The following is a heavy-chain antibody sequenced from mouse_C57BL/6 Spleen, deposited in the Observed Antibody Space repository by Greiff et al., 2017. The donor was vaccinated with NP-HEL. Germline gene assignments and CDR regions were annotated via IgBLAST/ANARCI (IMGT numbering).Heavy chain of an antibody. CDR2: INPYNGGT. J-gene: IGHJ4*01. CDR3: ARVGDYDGDAMDY. CDR1: GYTFTDYY. Sequence: EVQLQQSGPVLVKPGASVKMSCKASGYTFTDYYMNWVKQSHGKSLEWIGVINPYNGGTSYNQKFKGKATLTVDKSSSTAYMELNSLTSEDAAVYYCARVGDYDGDAMDYLGQGTSVTVSS. V-gene: IGHV1-19*01. D-gene: IGHD2-4*01.